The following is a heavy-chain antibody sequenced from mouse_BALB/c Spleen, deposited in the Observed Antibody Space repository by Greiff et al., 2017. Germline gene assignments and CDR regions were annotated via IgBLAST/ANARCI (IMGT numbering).Heavy chain of an antibody. CDR3: ARRGYNGYHFDY. Sequence: EVKLMESGPGLVKPSQSLSLTCSVTGYSITSDYAWNLIRQFPGNILEWVGYISDSGSPSYNPSLKSRISITRDTSKNQFFLQLNSVTNEDTATYYCARRGYNGYHFDYWGQGTTLTVSS. CDR2: ISDSGSP. V-gene: IGHV3-2*02. CDR1: GYSITSDYA. J-gene: IGHJ2*01. D-gene: IGHD2-3*01.